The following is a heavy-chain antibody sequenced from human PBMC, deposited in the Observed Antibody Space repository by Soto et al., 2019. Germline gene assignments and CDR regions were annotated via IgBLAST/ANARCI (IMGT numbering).Heavy chain of an antibody. CDR1: GGFISSYY. Sequence: SETLSLTCTVAGGFISSYYWTWIRQPPGKGPEWIGHIYYSGSTKYNPSLESRVTISVDMSTNQVSLKVRSVSAADTAVYFCARALLWFGELPNAFDIWGQGTMVTVSS. D-gene: IGHD3-10*01. CDR3: ARALLWFGELPNAFDI. V-gene: IGHV4-59*12. J-gene: IGHJ3*02. CDR2: IYYSGST.